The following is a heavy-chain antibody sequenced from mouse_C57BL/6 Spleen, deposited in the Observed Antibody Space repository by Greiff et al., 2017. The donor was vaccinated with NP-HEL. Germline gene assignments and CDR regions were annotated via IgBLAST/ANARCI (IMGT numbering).Heavy chain of an antibody. Sequence: QVQLKQSGAELARPGASVKLSCKASGYTFTSYGISWVKQRTGQGLEWIGEIYPRSGNTYYNEKFKGKATLTADKSSSTAYMELRSLTSEDSAVYFCARRGLGAPYWYFDVWGTGTTVTVSS. CDR1: GYTFTSYG. V-gene: IGHV1-81*01. J-gene: IGHJ1*03. CDR2: IYPRSGNT. D-gene: IGHD4-1*01. CDR3: ARRGLGAPYWYFDV.